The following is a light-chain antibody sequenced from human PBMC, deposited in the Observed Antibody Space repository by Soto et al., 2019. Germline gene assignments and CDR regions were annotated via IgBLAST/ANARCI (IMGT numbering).Light chain of an antibody. V-gene: IGLV2-11*01. CDR1: SSDVGGYNY. CDR2: DVS. Sequence: QSALTQPRSVSGSPGQSVTISCTGTSSDVGGYNYVSWYQQHPGKAPKLMIYDVSKRPSGVPDRFSGSKSGNTASLTISGLQAEDEADYYCCSYAGSYTYVFGTGPKVTVL. J-gene: IGLJ1*01. CDR3: CSYAGSYTYV.